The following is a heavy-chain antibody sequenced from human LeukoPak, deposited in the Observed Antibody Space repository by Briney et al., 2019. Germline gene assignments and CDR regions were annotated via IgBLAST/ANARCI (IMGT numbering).Heavy chain of an antibody. V-gene: IGHV1-69*05. CDR1: GGTFSSYA. D-gene: IGHD4-23*01. Sequence: SVKVSCKASGGTFSSYAISWVRQAPGRGLEWMGGIIPIFGTANYAQKFQGRVTITTDESTSTAYMELSSLRSEDTAVYYCARSGGKGYYYYMDVWGKGTTVTVSS. CDR3: ARSGGKGYYYYMDV. J-gene: IGHJ6*03. CDR2: IIPIFGTA.